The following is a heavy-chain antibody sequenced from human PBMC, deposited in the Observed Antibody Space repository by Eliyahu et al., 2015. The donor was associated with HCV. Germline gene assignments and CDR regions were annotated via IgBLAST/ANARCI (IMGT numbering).Heavy chain of an antibody. CDR1: GYTFTTYG. V-gene: IGHV1-18*01. D-gene: IGHD3-3*01. J-gene: IGHJ6*02. Sequence: QVQLVQSGAEVKKPGASVKVSCKAFGYTFTTYGISWVRQGPGQGLEWMGWISAYNGNTIYAQNFQGRVSMTTDTSTSTANMELRSLRSDDTAVYYCARGYDSDYYGMDVWGQGTTVIVSS. CDR2: ISAYNGNT. CDR3: ARGYDSDYYGMDV.